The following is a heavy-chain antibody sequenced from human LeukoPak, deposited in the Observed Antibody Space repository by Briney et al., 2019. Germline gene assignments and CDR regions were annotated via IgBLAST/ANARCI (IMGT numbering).Heavy chain of an antibody. CDR3: ARAYSSGCDY. CDR1: GFSFNTYN. CDR2: IISSGTYI. D-gene: IGHD6-19*01. V-gene: IGHV3-21*01. J-gene: IGHJ4*02. Sequence: GGSLRLSCEASGFSFNTYNMNWVRQAPGKGLEWVSSIISSGTYIYYADSVKGRFTISRDNAKNSLYLQMNSLRAEDTAVYYCARAYSSGCDYWGQGTLVTVSA.